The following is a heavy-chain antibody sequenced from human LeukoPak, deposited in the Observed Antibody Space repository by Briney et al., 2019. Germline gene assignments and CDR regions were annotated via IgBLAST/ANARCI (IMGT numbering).Heavy chain of an antibody. V-gene: IGHV3-21*01. J-gene: IGHJ4*02. CDR1: GFTFSSYS. Sequence: GGSLRLSCAASGFTFSSYSMNWVRQAPGKGLEWVSSISSSSSYIYYADSVKGRFTISRDNAKNSLYLQMNSLRPEDTAMYYCAKNDPDSSEDWGQGTLVTVSS. CDR2: ISSSSSYI. CDR3: AKNDPDSSED. D-gene: IGHD3-22*01.